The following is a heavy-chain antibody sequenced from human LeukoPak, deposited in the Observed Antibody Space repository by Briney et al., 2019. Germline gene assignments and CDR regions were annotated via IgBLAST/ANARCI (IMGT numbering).Heavy chain of an antibody. D-gene: IGHD3-3*01. CDR1: GYTFTSYD. V-gene: IGHV1-8*01. J-gene: IGHJ5*02. CDR3: ARVGSVLRFLEWLLSPNWFDP. Sequence: ASVKVSCKVSGYTFTSYDINWVRQATGQGLEWMGWMNPNSGNTGYAQKFQGRVTMTRNTSISTAYMELSSLRSEDTAVYYCARVGSVLRFLEWLLSPNWFDPWGQGALVTVSS. CDR2: MNPNSGNT.